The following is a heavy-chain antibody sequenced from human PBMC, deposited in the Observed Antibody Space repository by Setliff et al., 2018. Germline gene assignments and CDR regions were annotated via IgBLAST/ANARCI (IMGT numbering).Heavy chain of an antibody. CDR2: IYHSGKT. Sequence: SETLSLTCAVSGYSISSGYFWGWIRQPPGKGLEWIGSIYHSGKTYYNPSLKSRVTLSVDTSKNQFSLKLSSVTAADTAVYYCARGRGLEWLPESWFDPWGQGTLVTVSS. CDR1: GYSISSGYF. CDR3: ARGRGLEWLPESWFDP. D-gene: IGHD3-3*01. V-gene: IGHV4-38-2*01. J-gene: IGHJ5*02.